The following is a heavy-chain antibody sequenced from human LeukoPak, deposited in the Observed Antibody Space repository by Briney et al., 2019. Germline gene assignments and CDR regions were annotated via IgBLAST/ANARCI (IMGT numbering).Heavy chain of an antibody. CDR1: GYSFPNYW. J-gene: IGHJ4*02. CDR2: IYPADSDT. CDR3: ARRKGDGYNSPFDY. Sequence: SGESLKISCKGSGYSFPNYWIGWVRQMPGQSLEWMGSIYPADSDTRYSPSFQGQVTISADKSINTAYLQWTSLKASDTAMYYCARRKGDGYNSPFDYWGQGTLVTVSS. V-gene: IGHV5-51*01. D-gene: IGHD5-24*01.